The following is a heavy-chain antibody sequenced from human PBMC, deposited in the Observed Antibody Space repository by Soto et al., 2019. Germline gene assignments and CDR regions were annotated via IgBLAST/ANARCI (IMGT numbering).Heavy chain of an antibody. D-gene: IGHD2-15*01. J-gene: IGHJ6*02. V-gene: IGHV4-30-4*01. CDR3: ARELWCGGGCSSLYGMDV. CDR2: IYYSGST. Sequence: SETLSLTCTVSGGSISSGDYYWSWIRQSPGKGLEWIGYIYYSGSTYYNPSLKSRVTISIDTSKHQFSLRLTSVTAADTAVYYCARELWCGGGCSSLYGMDVWGQGTTVTVSS. CDR1: GGSISSGDYY.